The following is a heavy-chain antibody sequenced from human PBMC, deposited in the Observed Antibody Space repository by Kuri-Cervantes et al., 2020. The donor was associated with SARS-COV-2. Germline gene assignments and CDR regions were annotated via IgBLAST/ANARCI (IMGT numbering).Heavy chain of an antibody. D-gene: IGHD7-27*01. CDR2: IYYSGST. J-gene: IGHJ2*01. V-gene: IGHV4-61*01. CDR3: ARSIHRFLTGDFWCFDV. CDR1: GGSVSSGSYY. Sequence: SETLSLTCTVSGGSVSSGSYYWSWIRQPPGKGLEGIWYIYYSGSTNYNPSLKSRVTLSVDTSKNQFSLKLSSVTAADTAVYYCARSIHRFLTGDFWCFDVWGRGTLVTDSS.